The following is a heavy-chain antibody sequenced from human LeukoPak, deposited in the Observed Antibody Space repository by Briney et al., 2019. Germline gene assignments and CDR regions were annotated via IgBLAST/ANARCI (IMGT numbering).Heavy chain of an antibody. CDR3: ARDVGGWLGHRVYYFDE. D-gene: IGHD6-19*01. V-gene: IGHV3-21*01. J-gene: IGHJ4*02. CDR1: LFSFSSYI. CDR2: LIISIRYI. Sequence: VGALRLSCVASLFSFSSYIMYSVAPAPARGREWVSSLIISIRYIYSAHSLKGPFTLSGDNAKNTLYLQMSSLRAEDTAVYYCARDVGGWLGHRVYYFDEWGQGTLLTVS.